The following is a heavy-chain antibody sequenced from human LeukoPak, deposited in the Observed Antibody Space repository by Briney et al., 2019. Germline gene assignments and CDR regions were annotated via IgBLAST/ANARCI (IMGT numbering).Heavy chain of an antibody. CDR1: GGSISSYY. Sequence: PSETLSLTCTVSGGSISSYYWSWIRQPPGKGLEWIGYIYHSGSTNYNPSLKSRVTISVDTSKNQFSLKLSSVTAADTAVYYCGGAGSGGDYYYGMDVWGQGTTVTVSS. J-gene: IGHJ6*02. D-gene: IGHD2-15*01. V-gene: IGHV4-59*08. CDR2: IYHSGST. CDR3: GGAGSGGDYYYGMDV.